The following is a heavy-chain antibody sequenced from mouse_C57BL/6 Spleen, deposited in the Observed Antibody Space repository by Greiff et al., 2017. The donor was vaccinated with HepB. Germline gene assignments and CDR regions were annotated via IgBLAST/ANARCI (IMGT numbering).Heavy chain of an antibody. CDR2: IDPNSGGT. J-gene: IGHJ4*01. V-gene: IGHV1-72*01. D-gene: IGHD1-1*01. CDR1: GYTFTSYW. CDR3: ARSRGSSYDYYAMDY. Sequence: QVQLKQPGAELVKPGASVKLSCKASGYTFTSYWMHWVKQRPGRGLEWIGRIDPNSGGTKYNEKFKSKATLTVDKPSSTAYMQLSSLTSEDSAVYYCARSRGSSYDYYAMDYWGQGTSVTVSS.